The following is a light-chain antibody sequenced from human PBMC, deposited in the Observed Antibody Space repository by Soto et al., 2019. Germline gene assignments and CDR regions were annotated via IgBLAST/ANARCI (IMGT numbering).Light chain of an antibody. CDR1: QSISVW. CDR2: KAS. CDR3: QQYNSYSPT. Sequence: DIQMTQSPSTLSASVGDRVTITCRASQSISVWLAWYQQKAGKAPNLLIYKASRLESGVPSRFSGSGSETESTLTISGLQPGDSATYYCQQYNSYSPTFGQRTKVDIK. J-gene: IGKJ1*01. V-gene: IGKV1-5*03.